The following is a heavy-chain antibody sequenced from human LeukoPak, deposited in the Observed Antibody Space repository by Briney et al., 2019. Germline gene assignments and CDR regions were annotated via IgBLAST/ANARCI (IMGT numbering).Heavy chain of an antibody. J-gene: IGHJ6*03. Sequence: AGGSLRLSCAASGFTFGGYWMHWVRQAPGKGLEYVSAISSNGGSTYYANSVKGRFTISRDNSKNTLYLQMGSLRAEDMAVYYCARVRRAAPYYMDVWGKGTTVTISS. D-gene: IGHD6-13*01. CDR1: GFTFGGYW. V-gene: IGHV3-64*01. CDR2: ISSNGGST. CDR3: ARVRRAAPYYMDV.